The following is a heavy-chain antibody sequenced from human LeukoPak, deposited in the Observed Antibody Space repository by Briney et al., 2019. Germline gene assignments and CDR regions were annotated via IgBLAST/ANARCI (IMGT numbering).Heavy chain of an antibody. CDR2: ISSSSSYI. CDR1: GFTFSSYS. J-gene: IGHJ4*02. Sequence: GGSLRLSCAASGFTFSSYSMNWVRQAPGKGLEWVSSISSSSSYIYYADSVKGRFTISRDNAKNSLYLQMNSLRAEDTAVYYCARTIVVVITHPDYWGQGTLVTVSS. D-gene: IGHD3-22*01. CDR3: ARTIVVVITHPDY. V-gene: IGHV3-21*01.